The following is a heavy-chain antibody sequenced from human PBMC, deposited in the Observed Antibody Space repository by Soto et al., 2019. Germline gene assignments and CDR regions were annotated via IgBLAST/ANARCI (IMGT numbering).Heavy chain of an antibody. J-gene: IGHJ4*02. CDR1: GFTFANYA. CDR2: ISSTGRRT. V-gene: IGHV3-23*01. CDR3: AKVANVGVVVEYFDH. D-gene: IGHD3-3*01. Sequence: PVGSVRLPCAASGFTFANYAMGWVRQAPGKGLEWVSGISSTGRRTYYADSVRGRFSISRDNSKNTVDLQINSLRAEDTAVYYCAKVANVGVVVEYFDHWGQGSLVTVSS.